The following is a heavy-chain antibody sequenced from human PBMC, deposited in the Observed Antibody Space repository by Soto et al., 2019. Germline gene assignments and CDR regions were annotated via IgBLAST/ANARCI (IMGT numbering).Heavy chain of an antibody. Sequence: SVKVSFKASGFTLSSSAGEWVRQARGQRLEWIGWIVAGSGNTHYAQKFQERVTITGDMSTSTAYLELSSLSSEDTAVYYCAADPYYYDSSNYYSFDHWGQGTLVTVSS. J-gene: IGHJ4*02. CDR2: IVAGSGNT. V-gene: IGHV1-58*01. D-gene: IGHD3-22*01. CDR3: AADPYYYDSSNYYSFDH. CDR1: GFTLSSSA.